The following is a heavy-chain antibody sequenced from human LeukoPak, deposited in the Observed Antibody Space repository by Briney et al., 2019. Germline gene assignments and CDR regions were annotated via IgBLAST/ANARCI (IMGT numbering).Heavy chain of an antibody. J-gene: IGHJ5*02. CDR2: IIPILGIA. D-gene: IGHD2-15*01. Sequence: SVKVSCKASGGTFSSYAISWVRQAPGQGLEWMGRIIPILGIANYAQKFQGRVTLTADESTSTAYMELSSLRSEDTAVYYCARDPDCSGGSCYRFDPWGQGTLVTVSS. CDR1: GGTFSSYA. V-gene: IGHV1-69*04. CDR3: ARDPDCSGGSCYRFDP.